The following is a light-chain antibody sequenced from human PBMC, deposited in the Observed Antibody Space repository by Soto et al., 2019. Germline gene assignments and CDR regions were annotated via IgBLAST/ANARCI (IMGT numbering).Light chain of an antibody. CDR1: QGIGNA. V-gene: IGKV1-6*01. J-gene: IGKJ1*01. CDR3: QHYNSYSEA. Sequence: AIQMTQSPSSLSASVGDRVTLSCRASQGIGNALGWYQQKPGKPPKLLIYGASNLQSGVPPRFSGSGAGTDFTLTISSLQPDGFATYYCQHYNSYSEAFGQGTKVDIK. CDR2: GAS.